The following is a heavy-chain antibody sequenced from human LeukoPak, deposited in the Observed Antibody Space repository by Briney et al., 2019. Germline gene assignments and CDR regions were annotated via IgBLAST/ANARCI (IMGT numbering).Heavy chain of an antibody. Sequence: GGSLRLSCAASGFMFSTYWMSWVRQAPGKGLEWVANIKRDGSEKYYVDSVKGRFTISRDNAKSSLFLQMDSLRAEDTAMYYCARGRMVRGVTYFDYWGQGTPVTVSS. D-gene: IGHD3-10*01. CDR1: GFMFSTYW. V-gene: IGHV3-7*01. J-gene: IGHJ4*02. CDR3: ARGRMVRGVTYFDY. CDR2: IKRDGSEK.